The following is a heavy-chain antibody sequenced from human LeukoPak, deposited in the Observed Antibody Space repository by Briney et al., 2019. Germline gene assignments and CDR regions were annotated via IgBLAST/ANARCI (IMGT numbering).Heavy chain of an antibody. J-gene: IGHJ2*01. V-gene: IGHV4-61*02. CDR1: GASISSGNYY. CDR3: ARGYNTGWYFDP. Sequence: PSQTLSLTCTVSGASISSGNYYWSWIRQPAGKGPEWIGRINPSGDTNYNPSLKSRVTFSIETSKNQFSLKLNSVTAADTAMYFCARGYNTGWYFDPWGRGTLVTVSS. CDR2: INPSGDT. D-gene: IGHD2-8*02.